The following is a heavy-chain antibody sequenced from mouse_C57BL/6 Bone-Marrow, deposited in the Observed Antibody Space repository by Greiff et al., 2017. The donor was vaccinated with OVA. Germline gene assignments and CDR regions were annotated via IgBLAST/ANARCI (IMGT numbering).Heavy chain of an antibody. Sequence: VQLQQSGPELVKPGASVKIPCKASGYTFTDYNMDWVKQSHGKSLEWIGDINPNNGGTIYNQKFKGKATLTVDKSSSTAYMELRSLTSEDTAVYYCARMEYYYGSSWFAYWGQGTLVTVSA. CDR2: INPNNGGT. CDR3: ARMEYYYGSSWFAY. V-gene: IGHV1-18*01. CDR1: GYTFTDYN. D-gene: IGHD1-1*01. J-gene: IGHJ3*01.